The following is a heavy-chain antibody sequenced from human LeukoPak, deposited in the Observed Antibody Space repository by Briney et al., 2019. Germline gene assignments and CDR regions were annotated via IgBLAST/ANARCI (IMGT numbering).Heavy chain of an antibody. J-gene: IGHJ5*02. CDR1: GFTFSSFG. CDR3: AKGRYFDDSWFDP. D-gene: IGHD3-9*01. Sequence: PGGSLRLSCAASGFTFSSFGMHWVRQAPGRGLEWVAFIRYDGSNKYYADSVKGRFTISRDNSKNTLNLQMNSLRAEDTAVYYCAKGRYFDDSWFDPWGQGTLVTVSS. CDR2: IRYDGSNK. V-gene: IGHV3-30*02.